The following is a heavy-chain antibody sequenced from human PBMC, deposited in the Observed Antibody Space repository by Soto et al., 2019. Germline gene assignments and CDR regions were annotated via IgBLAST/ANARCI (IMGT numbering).Heavy chain of an antibody. CDR3: AREVWTALPPYYYYGMDV. V-gene: IGHV3-23*01. CDR1: GFTFSSYA. CDR2: ISGSDVST. Sequence: VGSLRLSCAVSGFTFSSYAMTWVRQAPGKGLEWVSGISGSDVSTYYADSVKGRFTISRDNSKNTLYLQMNSLRAEDTAVYFCAREVWTALPPYYYYGMDVWGQGTTVTVSS. J-gene: IGHJ6*02. D-gene: IGHD3-16*01.